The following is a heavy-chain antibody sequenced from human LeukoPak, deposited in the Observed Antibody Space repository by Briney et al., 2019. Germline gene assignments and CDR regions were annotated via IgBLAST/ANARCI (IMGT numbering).Heavy chain of an antibody. D-gene: IGHD3-16*01. CDR2: IYPGDSDT. J-gene: IGHJ5*02. CDR1: GYSFSSYW. CDR3: AIFDFLFGEIDNWFDP. V-gene: IGHV5-51*01. Sequence: GESLKISCKGSGYSFSSYWIGWVRQMPGKGLEWMGIIYPGDSDTRYSPSFQGQVTISADKSISTAYLQWSSLKASDTAMYYCAIFDFLFGEIDNWFDPWGQGTQVTVSS.